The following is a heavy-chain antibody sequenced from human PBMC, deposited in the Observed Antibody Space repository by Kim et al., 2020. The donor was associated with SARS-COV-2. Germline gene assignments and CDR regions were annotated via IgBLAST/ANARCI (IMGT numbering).Heavy chain of an antibody. CDR1: GFTFSSYA. Sequence: GGSLRLSCAASGFTFSSYAMHWVRQAPGKGLEWVAVISYDGSNKYYADSVKGRFTISRDNSKNTLYLQMNSLRAEDTAVYYCARDREYYDILTGYLRGGGIYYYCGMYVWGQGTTVTVSS. J-gene: IGHJ6*02. CDR3: ARDREYYDILTGYLRGGGIYYYCGMYV. D-gene: IGHD3-9*01. CDR2: ISYDGSNK. V-gene: IGHV3-30*04.